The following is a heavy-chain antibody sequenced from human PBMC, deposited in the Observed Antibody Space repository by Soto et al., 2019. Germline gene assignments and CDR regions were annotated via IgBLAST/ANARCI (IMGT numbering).Heavy chain of an antibody. CDR2: ISSSGTSA. D-gene: IGHD6-19*01. J-gene: IGHJ4*02. CDR3: ARDPGAVTGQYFDY. CDR1: GFTFSAVY. V-gene: IGHV3-11*05. Sequence: QVQLEESGGGLVKPGGSLRLSCAASGFTFSAVYMSWIRQAPNKGLEYISYISSSGTSANYADSVKGRFTISRDNAKNSLYLQMNSLRAEDTAVYYCARDPGAVTGQYFDYWGQGALVTVSS.